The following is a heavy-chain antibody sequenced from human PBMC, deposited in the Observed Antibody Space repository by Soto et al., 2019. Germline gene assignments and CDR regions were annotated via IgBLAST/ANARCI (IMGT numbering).Heavy chain of an antibody. CDR3: TRQRLDYYYYGMDV. Sequence: EVQLVESGGGLVQPGWSLKLSCAASGFTFSGSAMHWVRQASGKGLEWVGRIRSKANSYATAYAASVKGRFTISRDDSKNTAYLQMNSLKTEDTAVYYCTRQRLDYYYYGMDVWGQGTTVTVSS. CDR1: GFTFSGSA. J-gene: IGHJ6*02. V-gene: IGHV3-73*02. CDR2: IRSKANSYAT.